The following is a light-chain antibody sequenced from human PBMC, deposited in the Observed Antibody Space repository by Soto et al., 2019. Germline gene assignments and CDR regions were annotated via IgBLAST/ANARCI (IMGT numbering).Light chain of an antibody. CDR1: QGIKND. J-gene: IGKJ1*01. CDR2: GAS. CDR3: HQYNRYST. Sequence: DIQMTHSPSSLSASLGDRINLTWAASQGIKNDLAWYQQKPGKAPNRLIYGASNLQRGVPSRFSGSGSGRDFTLTIRSLQPEEFATDYCHQYNRYSTFGQGKKGAIK. V-gene: IGKV1-17*01.